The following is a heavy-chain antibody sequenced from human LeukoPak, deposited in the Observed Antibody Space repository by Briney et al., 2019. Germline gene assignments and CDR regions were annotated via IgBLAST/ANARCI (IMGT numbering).Heavy chain of an antibody. D-gene: IGHD3-9*01. CDR1: GFTFDDYA. CDR2: ISGDGGST. CDR3: AKDHPGDILTGYYSR. V-gene: IGHV3-43*02. J-gene: IGHJ4*02. Sequence: GGSLRLSCAASGFTFDDYAMHWVRQAPGKGLEWVSLISGDGGSTYYADSVKGRFTISRDNSKNSVYLQMNSLRTEDTALYYCAKDHPGDILTGYYSRWGQGTLVTVSS.